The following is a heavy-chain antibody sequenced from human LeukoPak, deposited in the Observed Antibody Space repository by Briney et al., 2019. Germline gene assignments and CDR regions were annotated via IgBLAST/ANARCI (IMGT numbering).Heavy chain of an antibody. CDR1: GGSISSSSYY. V-gene: IGHV4-39*07. Sequence: SETLSLTCTVSGGSISSSSYYWGWIRQPPGKGLEWIGNIHYSGSTHYNPSLKSRVTISVETSKNQFSLKLSSVTAADTAVYFCARTTYYYDSSGYYYPIDYWGQGTLVTVSS. CDR3: ARTTYYYDSSGYYYPIDY. D-gene: IGHD3-22*01. CDR2: IHYSGST. J-gene: IGHJ4*02.